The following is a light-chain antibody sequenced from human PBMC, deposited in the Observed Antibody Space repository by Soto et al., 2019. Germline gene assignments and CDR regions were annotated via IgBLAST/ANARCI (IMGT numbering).Light chain of an antibody. CDR2: WAS. CDR3: QQYFSAPWT. V-gene: IGKV4-1*01. Sequence: DIVMTQSPDSLAVSLGERATINCKSSQSVLYSSNDKSYLAWYQQKPGLPPKLLIYWASTRESGVPDRFSGSGSGTEFTLSISSLQAEDVAVYYCQQYFSAPWTFGQGTKVEIK. J-gene: IGKJ1*01. CDR1: QSVLYSSNDKSY.